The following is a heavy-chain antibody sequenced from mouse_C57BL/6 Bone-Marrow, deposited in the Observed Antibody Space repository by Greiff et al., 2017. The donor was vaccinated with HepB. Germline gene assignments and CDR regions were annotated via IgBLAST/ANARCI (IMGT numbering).Heavy chain of an antibody. D-gene: IGHD2-5*01. CDR3: VRLGQVYHSKGDAMDY. Sequence: EVQGVESGGGLVQPKGSLKLSCAVSGFSFNTYAMYWVRQAPGKGLEWVARIRSKSNNYATYYADSVKDRFTISRDDSESMLYLQMNNLKTEDTAMYYCVRLGQVYHSKGDAMDYWGQGTSVTVSS. CDR2: IRSKSNNYAT. V-gene: IGHV10-1*01. CDR1: GFSFNTYA. J-gene: IGHJ4*01.